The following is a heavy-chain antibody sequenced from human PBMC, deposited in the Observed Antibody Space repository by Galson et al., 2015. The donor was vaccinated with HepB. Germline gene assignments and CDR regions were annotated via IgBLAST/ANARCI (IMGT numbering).Heavy chain of an antibody. CDR2: MNPNSGNT. CDR3: ARGPAGYDSSDYFDY. V-gene: IGHV1-8*01. J-gene: IGHJ4*02. CDR1: GFTFTNYD. Sequence: SVKVSCKASGFTFTNYDINWVRQATGQGLEWLGWMNPNSGNTGYAQKFQGRVTMTRNTSITTAYMELTRLRSEDTAIYYCARGPAGYDSSDYFDYWGQGTPVTVSS. D-gene: IGHD3-22*01.